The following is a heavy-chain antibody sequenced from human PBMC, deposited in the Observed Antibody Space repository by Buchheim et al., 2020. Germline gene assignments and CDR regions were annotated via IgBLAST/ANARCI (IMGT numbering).Heavy chain of an antibody. Sequence: EVQLVESGGGLVQPGGSLRLSCAASGFTFSSYWMHWVRQAPGKGLVWVSRINSDGSSTSYADSVKGRFTISRDNAKNTLYLQMNSLRAEDTAVYYCAKGVGFLEWLLYSYYGMDVWGQGTT. CDR3: AKGVGFLEWLLYSYYGMDV. CDR1: GFTFSSYW. D-gene: IGHD3-3*01. CDR2: INSDGSST. J-gene: IGHJ6*02. V-gene: IGHV3-74*01.